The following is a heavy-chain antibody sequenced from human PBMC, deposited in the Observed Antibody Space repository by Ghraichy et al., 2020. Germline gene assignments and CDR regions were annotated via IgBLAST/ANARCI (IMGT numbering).Heavy chain of an antibody. D-gene: IGHD4-17*01. V-gene: IGHV2-70*11. J-gene: IGHJ4*02. CDR2: IDWDDDK. Sequence: SGPTLVKPTQTLTLTCTFSGFSLSTSGMCVSWIRQPPGKALEWLARIDWDDDKYYSTSLKTRLTISKDTSKNQVVLTMTNMDPVDTATYYCARMGHDYGDFYGGVDYWGQGTLVTVSS. CDR3: ARMGHDYGDFYGGVDY. CDR1: GFSLSTSGMC.